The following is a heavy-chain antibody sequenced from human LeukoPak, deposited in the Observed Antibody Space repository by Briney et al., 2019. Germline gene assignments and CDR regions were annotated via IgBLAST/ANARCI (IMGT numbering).Heavy chain of an antibody. D-gene: IGHD3-22*01. CDR1: GYTFTGYY. Sequence: GASVKVSCKASGYTFTGYYMHWVRQAPGQGLEWMGWISAYNGNTNYAQKLQGRVTMTTDTSTSTAYMELRSLRSDDTAVYYCARDEDRLLLQFDYWGQGTLVTVSS. CDR3: ARDEDRLLLQFDY. J-gene: IGHJ4*02. V-gene: IGHV1-18*04. CDR2: ISAYNGNT.